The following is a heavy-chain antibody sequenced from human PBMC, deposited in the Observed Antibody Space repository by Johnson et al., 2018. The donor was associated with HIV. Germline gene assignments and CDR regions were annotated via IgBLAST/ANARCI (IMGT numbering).Heavy chain of an antibody. CDR3: AKDLRRVSRSNYFFSFDI. V-gene: IGHV3-30*02. Sequence: QVQLMESGGGVVRPGGSLKLSCAASGFTFDDYGMHWVRQAPGKGLEWVAFIRYDGSNKYYADSVKGRFTISRDNSKNTLYLQMNSLRAEDTAVYYCAKDLRRVSRSNYFFSFDIWGQGTMVTVSS. CDR2: IRYDGSNK. D-gene: IGHD3-10*01. J-gene: IGHJ3*02. CDR1: GFTFDDYG.